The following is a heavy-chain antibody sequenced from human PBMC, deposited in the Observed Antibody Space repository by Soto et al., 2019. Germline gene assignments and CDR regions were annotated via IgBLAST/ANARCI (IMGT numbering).Heavy chain of an antibody. CDR1: GFTFSDYY. Sequence: GGSLRLSCAGSGFTFSDYYHSFIRQAPGKGLEWVSYISGGGSTIYYTDSVKGRFTISRDNAKNSLYLQMSSLRAEDTAVYYCARGSATFDYWGQGTLVTVSS. CDR3: ARGSATFDY. V-gene: IGHV3-11*01. CDR2: ISGGGSTI. J-gene: IGHJ4*02.